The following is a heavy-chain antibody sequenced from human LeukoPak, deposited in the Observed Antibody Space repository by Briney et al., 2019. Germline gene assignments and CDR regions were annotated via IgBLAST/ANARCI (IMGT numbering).Heavy chain of an antibody. Sequence: GESLKISCKGSGYSFTSYWIGWVRQMTAKGLEWMGIIYPGESDTRYSPSFQGQVTISADKSISTAYLQWSSLKALDTAMYYCASGPYYYDSSGYCDYWGQGTLVTVSS. J-gene: IGHJ4*02. CDR1: GYSFTSYW. D-gene: IGHD3-22*01. V-gene: IGHV5-51*01. CDR2: IYPGESDT. CDR3: ASGPYYYDSSGYCDY.